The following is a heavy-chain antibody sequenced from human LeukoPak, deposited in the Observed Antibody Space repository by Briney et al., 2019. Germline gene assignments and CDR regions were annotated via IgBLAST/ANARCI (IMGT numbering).Heavy chain of an antibody. J-gene: IGHJ4*02. Sequence: VASVKVSCKASGYTFTGYNIHWVRQAPGQRLEWMGWINPNSGDTKYAQKFQGRVTMTRDTSISTAYMELSSLRSDDTAVFYCARDDSEIRGLLITFGDFWGQGTLVTVSS. CDR2: INPNSGDT. CDR1: GYTFTGYN. D-gene: IGHD3-10*01. V-gene: IGHV1-2*02. CDR3: ARDDSEIRGLLITFGDF.